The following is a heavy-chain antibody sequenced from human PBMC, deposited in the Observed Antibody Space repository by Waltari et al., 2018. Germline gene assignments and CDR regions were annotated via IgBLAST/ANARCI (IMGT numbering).Heavy chain of an antibody. J-gene: IGHJ6*02. D-gene: IGHD6-13*01. V-gene: IGHV3-23*04. CDR3: AKDFCGSSCPRGYYGMDV. Sequence: EVQLVESGGGLVQPGGSLRLSCAASGFTFSSYAMSWVRQAPGKGLEWVSAISGSGGSTYYADSVKGRFTISRDNAKNSLYLQMNSLRAEDMALYYCAKDFCGSSCPRGYYGMDVWGQGTTVTVSS. CDR2: ISGSGGST. CDR1: GFTFSSYA.